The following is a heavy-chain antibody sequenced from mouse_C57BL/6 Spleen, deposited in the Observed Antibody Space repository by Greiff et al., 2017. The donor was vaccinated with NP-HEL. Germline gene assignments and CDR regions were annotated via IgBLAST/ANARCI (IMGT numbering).Heavy chain of an antibody. Sequence: EVQLQESGPELVKPGASVKISCKASGYTFTDYYMNWVKQSHGKSLEWIGDINPNNGGTSYNQKFKGKATLTVDKSSSTAYMELRSLTSEDSAVYYCARSRQPWFAYWGQGTLVTVSA. V-gene: IGHV1-26*01. J-gene: IGHJ3*01. CDR1: GYTFTDYY. CDR3: ARSRQPWFAY. CDR2: INPNNGGT. D-gene: IGHD3-2*01.